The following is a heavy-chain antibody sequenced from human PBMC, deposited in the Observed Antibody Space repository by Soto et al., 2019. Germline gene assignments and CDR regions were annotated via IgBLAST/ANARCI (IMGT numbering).Heavy chain of an antibody. J-gene: IGHJ4*02. V-gene: IGHV4-39*01. CDR1: GDSITSNSYF. CDR2: IYYSGPT. CDR3: ARHFSVDYFDY. Sequence: QLQLQESGPGLVNPSETLSLTCTVSGDSITSNSYFWAWIRQPPGKGLEWIGSIYYSGPTYYNPSLKSRVTISVDRSKNQFSRKLRSVNAADTAVYYCARHFSVDYFDYWGQGALVTVSS.